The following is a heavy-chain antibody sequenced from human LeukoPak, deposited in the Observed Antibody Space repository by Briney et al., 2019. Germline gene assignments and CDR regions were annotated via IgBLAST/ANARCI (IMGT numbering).Heavy chain of an antibody. Sequence: GGSLRLSCAASGFTFSSNCMHWVRQTPGKGLVWVSGTDSDGRSTRYADSVKGRFTISRDNAKNTLYLQMNSLRVEDTAVYYCLRDRVAVTAADSFDYWGQGTLVTVSS. CDR2: TDSDGRST. CDR1: GFTFSSNC. CDR3: LRDRVAVTAADSFDY. J-gene: IGHJ4*02. V-gene: IGHV3-74*01. D-gene: IGHD2-21*02.